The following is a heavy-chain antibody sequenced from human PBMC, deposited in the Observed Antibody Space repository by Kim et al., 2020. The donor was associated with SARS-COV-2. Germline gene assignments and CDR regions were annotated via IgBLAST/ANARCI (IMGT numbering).Heavy chain of an antibody. Sequence: KSRVTISADTSKNPFSLKLSSVTAADTAVYYCARDRVAAAGTFYYYGMDVWGQGTTVTVSS. V-gene: IGHV4-30-2*04. D-gene: IGHD6-13*01. CDR3: ARDRVAAAGTFYYYGMDV. J-gene: IGHJ6*02.